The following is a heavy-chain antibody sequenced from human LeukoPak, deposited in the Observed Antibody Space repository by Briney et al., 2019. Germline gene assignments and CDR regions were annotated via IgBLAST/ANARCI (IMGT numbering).Heavy chain of an antibody. CDR3: IKGSGRGITWFDS. Sequence: GGSLRLSCAASGFTLRNYDMHWVRQAAGKGPEWVSAIDTAGDTYYAGSVKGRFTISRENAENSVDFQLTSLRAGDTAVYYCIKGSGRGITWFDSWGRGTLVTVSS. CDR2: IDTAGDT. V-gene: IGHV3-13*01. D-gene: IGHD3-10*01. CDR1: GFTLRNYD. J-gene: IGHJ5*01.